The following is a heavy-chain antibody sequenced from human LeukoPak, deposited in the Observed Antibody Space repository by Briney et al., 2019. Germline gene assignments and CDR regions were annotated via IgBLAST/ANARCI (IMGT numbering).Heavy chain of an antibody. V-gene: IGHV4-4*07. Sequence: SETLSLTCSVSGGSISNYFWGWLRQPAGKGLEWVGRLSASGTTNYNPSLRSRVTIAVDTSNNQLSLRVSSVTAADTAVYYCARHGLVAARHAFDIWDQGAMVTVSS. CDR3: ARHGLVAARHAFDI. D-gene: IGHD6-6*01. CDR2: LSASGTT. J-gene: IGHJ3*02. CDR1: GGSISNYF.